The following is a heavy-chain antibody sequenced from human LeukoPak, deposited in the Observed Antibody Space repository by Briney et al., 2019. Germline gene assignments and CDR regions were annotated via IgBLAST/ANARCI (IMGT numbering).Heavy chain of an antibody. Sequence: SETLSLTCTVSGGSISSDSWTWIRQPAGKGLEWIGRLYTSGSTNHWSIKHNPSLNSRVAMSVDTSKNQFSLKLSSVTAADTAVYYCARAGGGYCSSTSCSADWFDHWGQGILVTVSS. V-gene: IGHV4-4*07. J-gene: IGHJ5*02. CDR3: ARAGGGYCSSTSCSADWFDH. D-gene: IGHD2-2*01. CDR2: LYTSGST. CDR1: GGSISSDS.